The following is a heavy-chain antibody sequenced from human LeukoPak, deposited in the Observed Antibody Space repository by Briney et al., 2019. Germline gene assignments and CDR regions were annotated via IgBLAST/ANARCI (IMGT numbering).Heavy chain of an antibody. Sequence: GESLRLSCAASGFSFSKYWMHGVRQPPGGGVVGVARIKEDGTYTSYADSVKGRFTISRDNARNTVFLQMNSLRAEDTAVYYCARDFDMGITPGDDFDFWGQGTLVTVSS. CDR1: GFSFSKYW. D-gene: IGHD3-9*01. V-gene: IGHV3-74*01. CDR3: ARDFDMGITPGDDFDF. J-gene: IGHJ4*02. CDR2: IKEDGTYT.